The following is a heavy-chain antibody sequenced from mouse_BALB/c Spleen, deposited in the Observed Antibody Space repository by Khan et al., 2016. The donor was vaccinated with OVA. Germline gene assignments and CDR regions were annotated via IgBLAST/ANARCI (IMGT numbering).Heavy chain of an antibody. CDR2: IYPGNTDT. Sequence: EVQLQQSGTVLARPGASVKMSRKASGYTFTSYWMHWVKQRPGQGLEWIGDIYPGNTDTNYNQKFKGKAKLTAVTSTSTAYMELSSLTDEDSAVYYCTRRNWDVAWFAYWGQGTLVTVSA. J-gene: IGHJ3*01. CDR1: GYTFTSYW. D-gene: IGHD4-1*01. CDR3: TRRNWDVAWFAY. V-gene: IGHV1-5*01.